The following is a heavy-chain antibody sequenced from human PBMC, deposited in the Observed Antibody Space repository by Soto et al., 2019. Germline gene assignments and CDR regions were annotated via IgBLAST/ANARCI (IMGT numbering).Heavy chain of an antibody. CDR3: ARVEEPTTTFGY. CDR2: IYYSGST. Sequence: SETLSLTCTVSGGSISSYYWSWIRQPPGKGLEWIGYIYYSGSTNYNPSLKSRVTISVDTSKNQFSLKLSSVTAAETAVYYCARVEEPTTTFGYWGQGTLVTVSS. CDR1: GGSISSYY. J-gene: IGHJ4*02. D-gene: IGHD4-17*01. V-gene: IGHV4-59*01.